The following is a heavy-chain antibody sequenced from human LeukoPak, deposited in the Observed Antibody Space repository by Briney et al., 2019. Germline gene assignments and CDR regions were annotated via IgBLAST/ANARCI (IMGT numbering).Heavy chain of an antibody. D-gene: IGHD2-21*01. J-gene: IGHJ6*02. V-gene: IGHV4-31*11. CDR3: ARDYSGMDV. Sequence: SETLSLTCAVYGGSFSGYYWSWIRQHPGKGLEWIGYIYYSGSTYYNPSLKSRVTISVDTSKNQFSLKLSSVTAADTAVYYCARDYSGMDVWGQGTTVTVSS. CDR2: IYYSGST. CDR1: GGSFSGYY.